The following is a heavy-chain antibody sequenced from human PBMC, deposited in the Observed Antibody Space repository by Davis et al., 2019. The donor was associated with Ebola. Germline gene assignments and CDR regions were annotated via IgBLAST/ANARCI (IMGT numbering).Heavy chain of an antibody. Sequence: SETLSLTCAVSGGSISSSNWWSWVRQPPGKGLEWIGEIYHSGSTNYNPSLKSRVTISVDKSKNQFSLKLSSVTAADTAVYYCARDGYSSSWYRFDYWGQGTLVTVPS. J-gene: IGHJ4*02. D-gene: IGHD6-13*01. V-gene: IGHV4-4*02. CDR2: IYHSGST. CDR3: ARDGYSSSWYRFDY. CDR1: GGSISSSNW.